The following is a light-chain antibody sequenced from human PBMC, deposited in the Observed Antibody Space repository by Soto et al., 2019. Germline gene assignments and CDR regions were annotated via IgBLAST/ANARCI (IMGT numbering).Light chain of an antibody. CDR3: QQYNDYSWT. CDR1: QSISAW. Sequence: DIQMTQSPSTLSASVGDRVSINCRASQSISAWLAWYQQKPGKAPRLLIYKASTLEIGVPSRFSGSGSGTEFTLTISSLQPDDVATYYCQQYNDYSWTCGQGTKVDLK. CDR2: KAS. V-gene: IGKV1-5*03. J-gene: IGKJ1*01.